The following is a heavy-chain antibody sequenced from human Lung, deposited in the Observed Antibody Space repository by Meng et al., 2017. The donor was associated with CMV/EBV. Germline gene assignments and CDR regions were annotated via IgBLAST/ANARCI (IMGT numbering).Heavy chain of an antibody. CDR3: AKGLSGSYFPFDY. Sequence: ASGFTFSSYAMSWARQAPGKGLEWVSAISGSGGSTYYADSVKGRFTISRDNSKNTLYLQMNSLRAEDTAVYYCAKGLSGSYFPFDYWGQGTLVTVSS. CDR1: GFTFSSYA. J-gene: IGHJ4*02. D-gene: IGHD1-26*01. V-gene: IGHV3-23*01. CDR2: ISGSGGST.